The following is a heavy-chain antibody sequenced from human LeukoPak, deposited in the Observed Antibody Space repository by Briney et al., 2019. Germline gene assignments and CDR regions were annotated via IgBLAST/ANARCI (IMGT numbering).Heavy chain of an antibody. CDR2: INPNSGGT. CDR1: GYTFTGYY. Sequence: ASVKVSCKAFGYTFTGYYMHWVRQAPGQGLEWMGWINPNSGGTNYAQKFQGWVTMTRDTSISTAYMELSRLRSDDTAVYYCARGFNRSYSGYDLATYYFDYWGQGTLVTVSS. J-gene: IGHJ4*02. V-gene: IGHV1-2*04. D-gene: IGHD5-12*01. CDR3: ARGFNRSYSGYDLATYYFDY.